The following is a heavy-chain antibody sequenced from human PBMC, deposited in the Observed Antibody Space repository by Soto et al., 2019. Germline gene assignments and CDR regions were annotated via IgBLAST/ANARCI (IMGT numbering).Heavy chain of an antibody. CDR2: TRSKPISYTT. V-gene: IGHV3-72*01. CDR3: VRRGGATYFDY. CDR1: GFTFSDHY. D-gene: IGHD1-26*01. J-gene: IGHJ4*02. Sequence: EVQLVESGGGVDQPGGSLRLYCVASGFTFSDHYMDWVRQAPGKGLEWVGRTRSKPISYTTEYAASVKGRFTISRDDSKNSLYLQMNNLKTEDTAMYYCVRRGGATYFDYWGQGTLVTVSS.